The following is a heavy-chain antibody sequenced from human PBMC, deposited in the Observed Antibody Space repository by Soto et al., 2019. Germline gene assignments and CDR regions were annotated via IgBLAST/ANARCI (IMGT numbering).Heavy chain of an antibody. J-gene: IGHJ4*02. CDR2: ISAYNGNT. CDR1: GYTFSSYF. Sequence: QVQLVQSGAEVKKPGSSVKVSCKASGYTFSSYFISWVRQAPGQGLEWMGWISAYNGNTNYGQNLQGRVTMTTDTCTSTVYMELSSLRSDDTAVLYCARELPPVDYWGQGTLVSVSS. CDR3: ARELPPVDY. V-gene: IGHV1-18*01.